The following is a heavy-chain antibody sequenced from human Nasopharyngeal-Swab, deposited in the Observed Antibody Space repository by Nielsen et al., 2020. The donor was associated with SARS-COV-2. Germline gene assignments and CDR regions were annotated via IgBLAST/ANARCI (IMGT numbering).Heavy chain of an antibody. D-gene: IGHD3-22*01. Sequence: WIRQPPGKGLEWVAVVSYDGSNKYYADSVKGRFTISRDNSKNTLYLQMNSLSAEDTAVYYCARTDSSGYYPVTYYYYGMDVWGQGTTVTVSS. J-gene: IGHJ6*02. CDR2: VSYDGSNK. CDR3: ARTDSSGYYPVTYYYYGMDV. V-gene: IGHV3-30-3*01.